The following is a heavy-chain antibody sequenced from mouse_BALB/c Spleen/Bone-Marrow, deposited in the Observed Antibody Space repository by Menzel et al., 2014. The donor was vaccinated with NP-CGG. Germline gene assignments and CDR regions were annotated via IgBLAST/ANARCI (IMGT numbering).Heavy chain of an antibody. CDR3: SRLGYYGGFAY. D-gene: IGHD2-3*01. CDR1: GFDFSRYW. V-gene: IGHV4-1*02. J-gene: IGHJ3*01. Sequence: DVKLQESGGGLVHPGGSLKLSCAASGFDFSRYWMGWVRQAPGKGLEWIGEINPDSSTINYTPSLKDKFIISRDNAEKTLYLQMSKVRSEDTALYYCSRLGYYGGFAYWGQGTLVTVSA. CDR2: INPDSSTI.